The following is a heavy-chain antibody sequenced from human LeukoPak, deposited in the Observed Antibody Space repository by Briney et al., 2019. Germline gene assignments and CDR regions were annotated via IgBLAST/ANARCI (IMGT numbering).Heavy chain of an antibody. D-gene: IGHD5-18*01. CDR3: ARTRGYSYGYMDH. V-gene: IGHV4-34*01. CDR1: GGSFSGYY. Sequence: SETLSLTCAVYGGSFSGYYWSWIRQPPGKGLEWIGEINHSGSTNYNPSLKSRVTISVDTSKNQFSLKLSSVTAADMAVYYCARTRGYSYGYMDHWGQGTLATVSS. CDR2: INHSGST. J-gene: IGHJ4*02.